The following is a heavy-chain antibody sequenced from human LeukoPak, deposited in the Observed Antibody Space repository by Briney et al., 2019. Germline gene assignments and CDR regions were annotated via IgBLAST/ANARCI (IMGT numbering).Heavy chain of an antibody. V-gene: IGHV3-30*18. CDR1: GFTFSSYG. D-gene: IGHD6-13*01. CDR3: AKDHDRGIAAAGICY. CDR2: ISYDGSNK. Sequence: PGGSLRLSCAASGFTFSSYGMHWVRQAPGKGLEWVAVISYDGSNKYYADSVKGRFTISRDNSKNTLYLQMNSLRAEDTAVYYCAKDHDRGIAAAGICYWGQGTLVTVSS. J-gene: IGHJ4*02.